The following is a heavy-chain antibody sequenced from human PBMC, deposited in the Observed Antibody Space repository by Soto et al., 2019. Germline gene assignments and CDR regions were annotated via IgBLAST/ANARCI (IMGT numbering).Heavy chain of an antibody. J-gene: IGHJ4*02. CDR2: IYYSGST. Sequence: PSETLSLTCPVSGGSISSYYWSWIRQPPGKGLEWIGYIYYSGSTNYNPSLKSRVTISVDTSKNQFSLKLSSVTAADTAVYYCARVGVRYCSGGSCYSAGYFDYWGQGTLVTVSS. V-gene: IGHV4-59*01. CDR1: GGSISSYY. D-gene: IGHD2-15*01. CDR3: ARVGVRYCSGGSCYSAGYFDY.